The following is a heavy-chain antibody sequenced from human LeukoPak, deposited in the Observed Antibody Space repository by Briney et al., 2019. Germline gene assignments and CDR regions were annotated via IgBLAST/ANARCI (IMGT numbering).Heavy chain of an antibody. Sequence: SETLSLTCTVSGDSLRGPYWSWIRQPAGRGLEWIGEINRSGSTNYNPSLKSRVTISVDTSKNQFSLKLSSVTAADTAVYYCARGNSNFDYWGQGTLVTVSS. CDR1: GDSLRGPY. V-gene: IGHV4-34*01. D-gene: IGHD3-22*01. CDR2: INRSGST. CDR3: ARGNSNFDY. J-gene: IGHJ4*02.